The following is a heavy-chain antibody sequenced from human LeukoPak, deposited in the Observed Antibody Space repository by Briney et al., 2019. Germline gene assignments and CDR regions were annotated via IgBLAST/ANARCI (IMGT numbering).Heavy chain of an antibody. CDR2: INPNSGGT. CDR1: GYTFTGYY. J-gene: IGHJ4*02. D-gene: IGHD3-22*01. V-gene: IGHV1-2*02. Sequence: GASVKVSCKASGYTFTGYYMHWVRQAPGQGLEWMGWINPNSGGTNYAQKFQGRVTMTRDTSISTAYMELSRLRSDDTAVYYCARAPYYYDSSGYYSYWGQGTLVTVSS. CDR3: ARAPYYYDSSGYYSY.